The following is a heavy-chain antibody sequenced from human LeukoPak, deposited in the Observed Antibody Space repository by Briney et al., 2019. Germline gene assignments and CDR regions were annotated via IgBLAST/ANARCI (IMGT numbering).Heavy chain of an antibody. V-gene: IGHV3-7*01. CDR1: GVTFSEFW. CDR3: VRDAVAAY. CDR2: IKEDGSKK. Sequence: GGSLRLSCAASGVTFSEFWMSWVRQAPGKGLEWLANIKEDGSKKYYVDSVKGRFTISRDNAKNSLFLQMNSLRNEDTAVYYCVRDAVAAYWGQGTLVTVSS. J-gene: IGHJ4*01. D-gene: IGHD6-19*01.